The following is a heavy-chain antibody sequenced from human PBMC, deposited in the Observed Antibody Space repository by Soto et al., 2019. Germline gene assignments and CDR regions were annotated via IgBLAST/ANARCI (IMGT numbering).Heavy chain of an antibody. CDR1: GFTVSSNY. CDR2: IYSGGST. D-gene: IGHD3-16*01. V-gene: IGHV3-53*01. Sequence: LRLSCAASGFTVSSNYMSWVRQAPGKGLEWVSVIYSGGSTYYADSVKGRFTISRDNSKNTLYLQMNSLRAEDTAVYYCARYTLTCFDYWGQGTLVTVSS. J-gene: IGHJ4*02. CDR3: ARYTLTCFDY.